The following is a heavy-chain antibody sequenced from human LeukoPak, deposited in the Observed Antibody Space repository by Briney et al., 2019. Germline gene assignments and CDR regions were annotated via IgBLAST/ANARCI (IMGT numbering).Heavy chain of an antibody. D-gene: IGHD3-10*01. CDR1: GFSVSHNY. V-gene: IGHV3-66*01. Sequence: TGGSLRLSCAASGFSVSHNYMSWVRQAPGKGLEWVSLIFAGGSTYYADSVEGRFTISRDNSKNTVFLQMNGLRAEDTAVYYCARVGRAVSLFDYWGQGTLVTVSS. CDR2: IFAGGST. CDR3: ARVGRAVSLFDY. J-gene: IGHJ4*02.